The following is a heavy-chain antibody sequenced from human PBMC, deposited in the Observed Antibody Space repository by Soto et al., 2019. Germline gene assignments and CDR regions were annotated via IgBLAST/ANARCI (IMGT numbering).Heavy chain of an antibody. CDR3: ARRLAARHSHRFAP. CDR1: GGSISSSSYY. J-gene: IGHJ5*02. V-gene: IGHV4-39*01. Sequence: SETLSLTCTVSGGSISSSSYYWGWIRQPPGKGLEWIGSIYYSGSTYYNPSLKSRVTISVDTSKNQFSLKLSSVTAADTAVYYCARRLAARHSHRFAPCGQGTLVTVSS. D-gene: IGHD6-6*01. CDR2: IYYSGST.